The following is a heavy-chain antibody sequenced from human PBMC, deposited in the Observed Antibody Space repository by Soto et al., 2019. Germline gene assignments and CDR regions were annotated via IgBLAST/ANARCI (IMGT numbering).Heavy chain of an antibody. CDR2: VSSNGGTT. CDR3: ARVVSYYYYYMDV. V-gene: IGHV3-64*01. CDR1: GFTFSNYA. J-gene: IGHJ6*03. Sequence: EVQLVESGGGLVQPGGSLGLSCAASGFTFSNYAMHWVRQAPGMGLEYVSAVSSNGGTTYYASSVEGRFTISRDNSKNTLYLQMGSLRAEDMAVYYCARVVSYYYYYMDVWGKGTTVTVSS.